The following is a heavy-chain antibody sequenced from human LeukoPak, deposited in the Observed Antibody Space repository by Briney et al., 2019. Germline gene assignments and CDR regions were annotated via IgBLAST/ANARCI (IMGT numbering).Heavy chain of an antibody. Sequence: QAGGSLRLSCAASGFTFSNYGMGWVRQAPGKELEWVSRISSSGDTTNYADSVKGRFTISRDNSKNSVYLQMNSLGAEDTAVYYCARGRNYGSGSYVFDYWGQGTLVTVSS. CDR3: ARGRNYGSGSYVFDY. J-gene: IGHJ4*02. CDR2: ISSSGDTT. CDR1: GFTFSNYG. D-gene: IGHD3-10*01. V-gene: IGHV3-23*01.